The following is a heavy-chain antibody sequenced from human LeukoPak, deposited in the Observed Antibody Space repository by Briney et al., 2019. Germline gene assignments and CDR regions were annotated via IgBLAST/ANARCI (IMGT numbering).Heavy chain of an antibody. J-gene: IGHJ4*02. D-gene: IGHD3-9*01. CDR2: ISGSSATT. Sequence: GGSLRFSCAASGFTFSNYAMSWVRQAPGKGLEWVSVISGSSATTDHADSVMGRFTISRDNSKNTLYLQLDSLRADDTAVYYCAKAPPYYDILTGYSYYFDYWGQGTLVTVSS. CDR1: GFTFSNYA. V-gene: IGHV3-23*01. CDR3: AKAPPYYDILTGYSYYFDY.